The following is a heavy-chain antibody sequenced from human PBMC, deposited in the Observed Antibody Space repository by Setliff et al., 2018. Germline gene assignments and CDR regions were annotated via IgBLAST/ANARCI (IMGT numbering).Heavy chain of an antibody. Sequence: PSETLSLTCTVPGGSISSGSYYWSWIRQPAGKGLEWIGRIYTSGSTNYNPSLKSRVTISVDTSKNQFSLKLSSVTAADTAVYYCARGGYYYDSSGYYQASYYYYYGMDVWGQGTTVTVSS. CDR2: IYTSGST. D-gene: IGHD3-22*01. CDR3: ARGGYYYDSSGYYQASYYYYYGMDV. J-gene: IGHJ6*02. CDR1: GGSISSGSYY. V-gene: IGHV4-61*02.